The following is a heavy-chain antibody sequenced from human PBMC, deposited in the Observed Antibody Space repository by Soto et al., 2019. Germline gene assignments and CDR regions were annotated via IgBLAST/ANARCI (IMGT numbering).Heavy chain of an antibody. CDR1: GGYFSGYY. V-gene: IGHV4-34*01. Sequence: QVQLQQWGAGLLKPSETLSLTCAVYGGYFSGYYWNWIRQPPGKGLEWIGEIHHSGSTNYNPSLQSRVTISLDTSKSQFSLKMTSVTAADTAVYYCARVPDGYDILTGYYATFDYWGQGTLVTVSS. J-gene: IGHJ4*02. CDR3: ARVPDGYDILTGYYATFDY. CDR2: IHHSGST. D-gene: IGHD3-9*01.